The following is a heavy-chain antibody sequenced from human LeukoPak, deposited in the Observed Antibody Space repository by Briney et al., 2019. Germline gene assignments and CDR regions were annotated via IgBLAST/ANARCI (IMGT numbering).Heavy chain of an antibody. D-gene: IGHD3-10*01. CDR1: GGTFRSYI. CDR2: IIPIFGTT. V-gene: IGHV1-69*01. Sequence: SVKVSCKASGGTFRSYIIAWVRQAPGQGLEWVGGIIPIFGTTNYAQKFQGRVTITADVSTSTAYMELTSLRSEDTAVYYCARGRYWFGESRDYWGQGTLVTVSS. J-gene: IGHJ4*02. CDR3: ARGRYWFGESRDY.